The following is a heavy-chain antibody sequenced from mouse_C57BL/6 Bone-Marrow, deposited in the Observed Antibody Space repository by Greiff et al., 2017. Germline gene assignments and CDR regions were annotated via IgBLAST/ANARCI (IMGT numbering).Heavy chain of an antibody. V-gene: IGHV1-81*01. Sequence: QVQLQQSGAELARPGASVKLSCKASGYTFTSYGISWVKQRTGQGLEWIGEIYPRSGNTYYNEKFKGKATLTADKSSSTAYMELRSLTSEDSAVYFCARSGYGSSRCYFDYWGQGTTLTVSS. D-gene: IGHD1-1*01. CDR3: ARSGYGSSRCYFDY. CDR2: IYPRSGNT. J-gene: IGHJ2*01. CDR1: GYTFTSYG.